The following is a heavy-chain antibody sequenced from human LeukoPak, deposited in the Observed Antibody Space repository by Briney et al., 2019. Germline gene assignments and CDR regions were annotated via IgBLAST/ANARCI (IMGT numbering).Heavy chain of an antibody. Sequence: PSETLSLTCTVSGYSISSGYYWGWIRQPPGKGLEWIGSIYHSGSTYYNPSLKSRVTISVDTSKNQFSLKLSSVTAADTAVYYCARDPGSHSSWYYGNWFDPWGQGTLVTVSS. V-gene: IGHV4-38-2*02. CDR1: GYSISSGYY. CDR3: ARDPGSHSSWYYGNWFDP. J-gene: IGHJ5*02. D-gene: IGHD6-13*01. CDR2: IYHSGST.